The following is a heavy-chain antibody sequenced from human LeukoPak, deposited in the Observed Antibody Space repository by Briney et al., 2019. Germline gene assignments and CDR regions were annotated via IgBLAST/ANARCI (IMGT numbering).Heavy chain of an antibody. CDR2: MNPNSGNT. D-gene: IGHD6-13*01. CDR1: GYTFNSYD. V-gene: IGHV1-8*01. J-gene: IGHJ6*03. CDR3: ARAASWSPIGDSYYYMDV. Sequence: ASVKVSCKASGYTFNSYDINWVRQATGQGLEWMGWMNPNSGNTDYAQRFQGRVTMTRNTSISTAYVELSSLRSDDTAVYYCARAASWSPIGDSYYYMDVWGKGTTVTISS.